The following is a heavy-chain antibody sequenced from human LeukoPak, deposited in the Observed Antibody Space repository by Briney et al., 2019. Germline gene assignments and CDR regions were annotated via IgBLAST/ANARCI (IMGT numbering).Heavy chain of an antibody. J-gene: IGHJ6*02. CDR2: IYSGGST. Sequence: PGGSLRLSCAASGFTVSSNYMSWVRQAPGKGLEWVSVIYSGGSTYYADSVKGRFTISRDNSKNTLYLQMNSLRAEDTAVYYCAKNSYYYYYYGMDVWGQGTTVTVSS. CDR3: AKNSYYYYYYGMDV. CDR1: GFTVSSNY. V-gene: IGHV3-53*01. D-gene: IGHD2/OR15-2a*01.